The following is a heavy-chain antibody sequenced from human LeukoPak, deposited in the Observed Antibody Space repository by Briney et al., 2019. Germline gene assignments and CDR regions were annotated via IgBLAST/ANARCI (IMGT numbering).Heavy chain of an antibody. CDR1: GGSISSYY. D-gene: IGHD2-2*01. Sequence: SETLSLTCTVSGGSISSYYWSWIRQPAGKGLEWIGRIYTSGSTNYNPSLKSRVTMSVDTSKNQFYLKLSSVTAADTAVYYCARDSVVPAANWFDPWGQGTLVTVSS. CDR3: ARDSVVPAANWFDP. V-gene: IGHV4-4*07. CDR2: IYTSGST. J-gene: IGHJ5*02.